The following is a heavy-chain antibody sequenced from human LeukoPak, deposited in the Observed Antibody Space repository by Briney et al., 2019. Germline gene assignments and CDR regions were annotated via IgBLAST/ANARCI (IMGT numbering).Heavy chain of an antibody. CDR2: IKQDGSER. V-gene: IGHV3-7*01. Sequence: GGSLRLSCAASGFTFSSYWMSWVRQAPGKGLEWVANIKQDGSERYYVDSVKGRFTISRENAKNSLYLQMNSLRAGDTAVYYCARGGYSSGYYYYYYGMDVWGQGTTVTVSS. CDR1: GFTFSSYW. D-gene: IGHD2-15*01. CDR3: ARGGYSSGYYYYYYGMDV. J-gene: IGHJ6*02.